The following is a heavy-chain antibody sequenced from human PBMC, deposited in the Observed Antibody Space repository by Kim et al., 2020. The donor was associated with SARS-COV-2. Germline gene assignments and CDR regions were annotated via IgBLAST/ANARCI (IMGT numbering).Heavy chain of an antibody. D-gene: IGHD1-26*01. CDR3: ARLGPGLLNWFDP. J-gene: IGHJ5*02. V-gene: IGHV4-39*01. Sequence: YYNPSRKSRVTISVDTSKNQFSLKLSSVTAADTAVYYCARLGPGLLNWFDPWGQGTLVTVSS.